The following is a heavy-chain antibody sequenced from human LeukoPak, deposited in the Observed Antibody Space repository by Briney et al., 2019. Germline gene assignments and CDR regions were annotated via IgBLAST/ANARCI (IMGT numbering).Heavy chain of an antibody. Sequence: ASVKVSCKASGGTFSSYAISWVRQAPGQGLEWMGGIIPIFGTANYAQKFQGRVTITTDESTSTAYMELSSLRSEDTAVYYCARGGSGRVYYYYRDVWGKETTVTVSS. J-gene: IGHJ6*03. D-gene: IGHD3-10*01. CDR3: ARGGSGRVYYYYRDV. V-gene: IGHV1-69*05. CDR1: GGTFSSYA. CDR2: IIPIFGTA.